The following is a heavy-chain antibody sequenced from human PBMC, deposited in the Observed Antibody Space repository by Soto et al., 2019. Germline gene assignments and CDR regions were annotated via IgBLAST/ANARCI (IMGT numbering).Heavy chain of an antibody. Sequence: GGSLRLSCAASGFTFSSYWMHWVRQAPGKGLVWVSRINSDGSSTSYADSVKGRFTISRDNAKNTLYLQMNGLRAEDTAVYYCARVVTTVTTGRWVDYWGQGTLVTVSS. CDR3: ARVVTTVTTGRWVDY. V-gene: IGHV3-74*01. CDR2: INSDGSST. J-gene: IGHJ4*02. D-gene: IGHD4-17*01. CDR1: GFTFSSYW.